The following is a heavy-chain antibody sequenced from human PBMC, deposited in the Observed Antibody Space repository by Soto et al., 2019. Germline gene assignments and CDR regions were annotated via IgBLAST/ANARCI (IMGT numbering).Heavy chain of an antibody. J-gene: IGHJ4*02. CDR1: DGSISTSSYY. D-gene: IGHD3-16*01. Sequence: SETLSLTCTVSDGSISTSSYYWGWIRQSPGKGLEWIGTIFYTGRTYYNPSLESRVTLSVDTSKNQFSLHLSSVTAADTAVYYCARAWGYYFDYWGQGTLVTVSS. CDR2: IFYTGRT. V-gene: IGHV4-39*01. CDR3: ARAWGYYFDY.